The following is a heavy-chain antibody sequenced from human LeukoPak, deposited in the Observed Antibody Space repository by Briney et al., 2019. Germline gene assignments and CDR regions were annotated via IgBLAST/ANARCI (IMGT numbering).Heavy chain of an antibody. CDR3: ARPSGWPKGDAFDI. CDR2: INSSGSTI. Sequence: GGSLRLSCAASGFTFSDYYMSWIRQAPGKGLEWVSYINSSGSTIYYADSVKGRFTISRDNAKNSLYLQMNSLRAEDTAVYYCARPSGWPKGDAFDIWGQGTMVTVSS. CDR1: GFTFSDYY. J-gene: IGHJ3*02. D-gene: IGHD6-19*01. V-gene: IGHV3-11*01.